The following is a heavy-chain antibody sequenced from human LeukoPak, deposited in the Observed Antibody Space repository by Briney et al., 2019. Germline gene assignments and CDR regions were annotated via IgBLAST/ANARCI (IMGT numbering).Heavy chain of an antibody. V-gene: IGHV1-18*01. J-gene: IGHJ5*02. CDR3: ARDAEYSSSFGKGWFDP. D-gene: IGHD6-6*01. Sequence: GASVKVSCKASGYTFTSYGISWVRQAPGQGLEWMGWISAYNGNTNYAQKLQGRVTMTTDTSTSTAYMELRSLRSDDTAVYYCARDAEYSSSFGKGWFDPWGQGTLVTVSS. CDR1: GYTFTSYG. CDR2: ISAYNGNT.